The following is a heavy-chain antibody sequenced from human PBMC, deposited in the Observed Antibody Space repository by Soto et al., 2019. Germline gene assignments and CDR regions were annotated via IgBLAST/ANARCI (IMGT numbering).Heavy chain of an antibody. J-gene: IGHJ6*02. V-gene: IGHV1-69*13. CDR3: ARGLRTGNYGMDV. D-gene: IGHD2-15*01. CDR2: IIPMFETV. CDR1: GGTFDNYA. Sequence: SVKVSCKASGGTFDNYAVSWVRQAPGQGLEWMGGIIPMFETVNYAQRFQGRLTIAADESTSTAYMKLTSLTSADTAIYFCARGLRTGNYGMDVWGQGTTVTVSS.